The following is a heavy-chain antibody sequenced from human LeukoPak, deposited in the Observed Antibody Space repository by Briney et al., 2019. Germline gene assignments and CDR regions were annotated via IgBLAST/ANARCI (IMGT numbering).Heavy chain of an antibody. CDR3: VRRGDASSGWGDHDY. CDR2: IGGSGDKT. J-gene: IGHJ4*02. Sequence: RTGGSLRLSCAASGFTFNRNAISWVRQAPGKGLEGVSTIGGSGDKTFYADSVKGRFTISRDNSKNMLHLQMSSLTGEDTALYYCVRRGDASSGWGDHDYWGQGALVTVSS. D-gene: IGHD6-19*01. CDR1: GFTFNRNA. V-gene: IGHV3-23*01.